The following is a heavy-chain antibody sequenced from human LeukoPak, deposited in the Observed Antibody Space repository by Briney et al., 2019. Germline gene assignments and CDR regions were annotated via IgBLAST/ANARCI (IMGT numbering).Heavy chain of an antibody. Sequence: PGGSLRLSCAASGFTFSSYAMSWVRQAPGKGPEWVSAISGSGGSTYYADSVRGRFTISRDNSKNTLYLQMNSLRAEDTAVYYCSYYHFWSGYYGGGDWGQGTLVTVSS. D-gene: IGHD3-3*01. CDR2: ISGSGGST. CDR3: SYYHFWSGYYGGGD. V-gene: IGHV3-23*01. CDR1: GFTFSSYA. J-gene: IGHJ4*02.